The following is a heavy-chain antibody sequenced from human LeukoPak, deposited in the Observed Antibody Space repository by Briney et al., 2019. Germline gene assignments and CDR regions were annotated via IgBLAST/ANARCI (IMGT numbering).Heavy chain of an antibody. CDR2: ISAYNGNT. Sequence: ASVKVSCKASGYTFTSYGISWVRQAPGQGIEWMGWISAYNGNTNYAQKLQGRVTMTTDTSTSTAYMELRSLRSDDTAVYYCARDGMDTAMVPFDYWGQGTLVTVSS. D-gene: IGHD5-18*01. CDR1: GYTFTSYG. J-gene: IGHJ4*02. V-gene: IGHV1-18*04. CDR3: ARDGMDTAMVPFDY.